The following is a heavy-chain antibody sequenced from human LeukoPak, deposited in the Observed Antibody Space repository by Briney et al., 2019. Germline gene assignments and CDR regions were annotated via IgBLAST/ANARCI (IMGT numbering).Heavy chain of an antibody. CDR2: ISWNSGSI. J-gene: IGHJ3*02. Sequence: GGSLRLSCAASGFTFDDYAMHWVRQAPGKGLEWVSGISWNSGSIGYADSVKGRFTISRDNAKNSLYLQMNSLRAEDTALYYCATQLIDDAFDIWGQGTMVTVSS. V-gene: IGHV3-9*01. D-gene: IGHD2-2*01. CDR1: GFTFDDYA. CDR3: ATQLIDDAFDI.